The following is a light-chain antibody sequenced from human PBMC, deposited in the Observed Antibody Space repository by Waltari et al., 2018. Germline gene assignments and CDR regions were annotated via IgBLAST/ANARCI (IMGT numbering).Light chain of an antibody. Sequence: SSVLTQPPSVSLAPGKTARSTCGGNKIGVKSVHWYQQKPGQAPVVVIYDDSDRPSGIPERFSGSNSGNTATLTISRVEAGDEADYYCQVWDSSTDHVVFGGGTKLTVL. J-gene: IGLJ2*01. CDR2: DDS. CDR1: KIGVKS. CDR3: QVWDSSTDHVV. V-gene: IGLV3-21*01.